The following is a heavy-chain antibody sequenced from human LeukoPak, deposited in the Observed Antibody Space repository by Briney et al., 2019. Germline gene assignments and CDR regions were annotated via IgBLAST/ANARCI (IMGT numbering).Heavy chain of an antibody. V-gene: IGHV3-7*03. D-gene: IGHD1-26*01. J-gene: IGHJ4*02. CDR1: GFTFSSYW. Sequence: GGSLRLSCAASGFTFSSYWMSWVRQAPGKGLEWVANIKQDGKGKYYVDSVKGRFTISRDNAKKSLYLQMNSLKTEDTAVYYCARSRSGSYGQYYFDYWGQGTLVTVSS. CDR3: ARSRSGSYGQYYFDY. CDR2: IKQDGKGK.